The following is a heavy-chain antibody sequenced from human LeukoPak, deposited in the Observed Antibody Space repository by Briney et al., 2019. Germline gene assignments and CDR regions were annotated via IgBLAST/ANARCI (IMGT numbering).Heavy chain of an antibody. CDR2: IFPGDSDT. D-gene: IGHD3-22*01. CDR3: ARRLTYDSRAYYCLDY. V-gene: IGHV5-51*01. CDR1: GYSFTSYW. J-gene: IGHJ4*02. Sequence: NRGESLKISCKGSGYSFTSYWIGWVRQMPGKGLEWMGIIFPGDSDTRYSPSFQGQVTISADKSISTAYLQWSSLKASDTAMYYCARRLTYDSRAYYCLDYWGQGTLVTVSS.